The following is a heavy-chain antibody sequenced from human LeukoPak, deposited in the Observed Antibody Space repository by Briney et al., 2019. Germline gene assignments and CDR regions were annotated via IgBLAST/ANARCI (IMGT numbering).Heavy chain of an antibody. CDR3: ARGAATPLFDY. CDR2: ISSSSSYI. D-gene: IGHD2-15*01. V-gene: IGHV3-21*01. J-gene: IGHJ4*02. CDR1: GFAFSSYS. Sequence: GGSLRLSCAASGFAFSSYSMNWVRQAPGKGLEWVSSISSSSSYIYYADSVKGRFTISRDNAKNSLYLQMNSLRAEDTAVYYCARGAATPLFDYWGQGTLVTVSS.